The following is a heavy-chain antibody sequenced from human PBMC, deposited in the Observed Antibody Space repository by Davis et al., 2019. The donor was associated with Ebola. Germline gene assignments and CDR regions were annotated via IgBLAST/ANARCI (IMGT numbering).Heavy chain of an antibody. J-gene: IGHJ4*02. CDR2: IYSGGST. CDR3: AGRYCTGGVCYTETDY. CDR1: GFTVSSNY. V-gene: IGHV3-66*02. D-gene: IGHD2-8*02. Sequence: GESLKISCAASGFTVSSNYMSWVRQAPGKGLEWVSVIYSGGSTYYADSVKGRFTISRDNSKNTLYLQMNSLRAEDTAVYYCAGRYCTGGVCYTETDYWGQGTLVTVSS.